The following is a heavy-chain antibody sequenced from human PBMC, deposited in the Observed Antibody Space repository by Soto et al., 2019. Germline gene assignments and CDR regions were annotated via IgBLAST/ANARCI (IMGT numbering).Heavy chain of an antibody. Sequence: GGSLRLSCAASGFTFSSYSMNRVRQAPGKGLEWVSSISSSSSYIYYADSVKGRFTISRDNAKNSLYLQMNSLRAEDTAVYYCARDNDPMVRGVIAHWGQGTLVTVSS. J-gene: IGHJ4*02. CDR2: ISSSSSYI. CDR3: ARDNDPMVRGVIAH. CDR1: GFTFSSYS. D-gene: IGHD3-10*01. V-gene: IGHV3-21*01.